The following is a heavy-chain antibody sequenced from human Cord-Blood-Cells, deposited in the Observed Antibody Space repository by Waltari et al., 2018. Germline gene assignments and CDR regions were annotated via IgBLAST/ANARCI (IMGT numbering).Heavy chain of an antibody. D-gene: IGHD3-22*01. CDR3: ARVRVVGSGYYYYYYGMDV. CDR1: GGSFSGYY. CDR2: INHSGST. V-gene: IGHV4-34*01. Sequence: QVQLQQWGAGLLKPSETLSLTCAVYGGSFSGYYWSWIRQPPGKGLGWIGEINHSGSTNYNPSLKSRVTISVDTSKNQFSLKLSSVTAADTAVYYCARVRVVGSGYYYYYYGMDVWGQGP. J-gene: IGHJ6*02.